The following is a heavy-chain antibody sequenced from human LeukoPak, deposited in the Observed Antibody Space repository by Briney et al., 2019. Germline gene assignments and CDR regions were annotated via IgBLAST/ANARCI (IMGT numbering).Heavy chain of an antibody. D-gene: IGHD3-22*01. CDR1: GFTFSSYA. CDR3: AKGSHYYDSSGYPAHFDY. CDR2: ISGSGGST. Sequence: GGSLRLSCAASGFTFSSYAVSWVRQAPGNWLEWVSAISGSGGSTYYADSVKGRFTISRDNSKNTLYLQMNSLRAEDTVVYYCAKGSHYYDSSGYPAHFDYWGQGTLVTVSS. J-gene: IGHJ4*02. V-gene: IGHV3-23*01.